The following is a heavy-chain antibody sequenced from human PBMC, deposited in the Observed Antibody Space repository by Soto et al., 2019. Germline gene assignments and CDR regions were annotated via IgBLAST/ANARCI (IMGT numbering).Heavy chain of an antibody. J-gene: IGHJ6*02. Sequence: PGGSLRLSCSASGFTFSSYAMHWVRQAPGKGLEYVSAISSNGGNTYYADSVKGRFTISRDNSKNTLYLQMSSLRAEDTAVYYCVSGFSSSWYWDYYYGMDVWGQGTTVTVSS. CDR2: ISSNGGNT. CDR3: VSGFSSSWYWDYYYGMDV. V-gene: IGHV3-64D*06. D-gene: IGHD6-13*01. CDR1: GFTFSSYA.